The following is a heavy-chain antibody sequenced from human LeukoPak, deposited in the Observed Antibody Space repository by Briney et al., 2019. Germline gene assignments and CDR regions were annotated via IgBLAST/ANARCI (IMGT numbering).Heavy chain of an antibody. CDR2: IFSNDEK. D-gene: IGHD6-19*01. Sequence: ETLSLTCTVSGASISSFYWSWIRQPPGKALEWLAHIFSNDEKSYSTSLKSRLTISKDTSKSQVVLTMTNMDPVDTATYYCARIDVQWLEFDYWGQGTLVTVSS. CDR1: GASISSFYW. V-gene: IGHV2-26*01. J-gene: IGHJ4*02. CDR3: ARIDVQWLEFDY.